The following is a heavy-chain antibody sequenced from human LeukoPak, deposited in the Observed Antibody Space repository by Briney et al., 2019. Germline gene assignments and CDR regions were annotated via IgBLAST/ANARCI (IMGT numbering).Heavy chain of an antibody. Sequence: ASVKVSCKAAGYSFTTFHMNWVRQAPGQGPEWMGWVNPDNGNTGFAQKFQGRVTITQNSSVTTVYMELNSLTSEDTAVYYCARRGLVAGIYDLVYGFDLWGQGTMVTVSS. V-gene: IGHV1-8*03. CDR3: ARRGLVAGIYDLVYGFDL. J-gene: IGHJ3*01. D-gene: IGHD3/OR15-3a*01. CDR1: GYSFTTFH. CDR2: VNPDNGNT.